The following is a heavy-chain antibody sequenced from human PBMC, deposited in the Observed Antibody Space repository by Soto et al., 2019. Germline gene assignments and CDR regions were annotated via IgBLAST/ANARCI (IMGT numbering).Heavy chain of an antibody. V-gene: IGHV3-30-3*01. CDR3: ARDLHRYCSGGSCYSFDY. CDR1: GFTFSSYA. D-gene: IGHD2-15*01. J-gene: IGHJ4*02. CDR2: ISYDGSNK. Sequence: PGGSLRLSCAASGFTFSSYAMHLVRQAPGKGLEWVAVISYDGSNKYYADSVKGRFTISRHNSKNTLYLQMNSLRAEDTAVYYCARDLHRYCSGGSCYSFDYWGQGTLVTVSS.